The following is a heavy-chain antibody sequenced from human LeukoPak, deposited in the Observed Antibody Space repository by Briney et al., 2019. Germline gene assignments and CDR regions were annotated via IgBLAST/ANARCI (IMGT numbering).Heavy chain of an antibody. J-gene: IGHJ4*02. V-gene: IGHV3-48*03. D-gene: IGHD3-10*01. Sequence: GGSLRLSCAASGFTFSSYEMNWVRQAPGKGLEWVPYISSSGSTIYYADSVKGRFTISRDNAKNSLYLQMNSLRAEDTAVYYCARGSSSYFDYWGQGTLVTVSS. CDR2: ISSSGSTI. CDR3: ARGSSSYFDY. CDR1: GFTFSSYE.